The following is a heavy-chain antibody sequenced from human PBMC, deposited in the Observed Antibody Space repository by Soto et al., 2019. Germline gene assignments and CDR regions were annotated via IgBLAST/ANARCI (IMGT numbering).Heavy chain of an antibody. CDR2: IFYSGST. Sequence: SETLSLTSHVSGGSIRTSRSYWAWIRQPPGKGLEWLANIFYSGSTYYNPSLASRVTVSVDTSKNEFSLKLRSVTAADTAVYYCARQPTTGDTDLWFDPWGQGTLVTVSS. CDR3: ARQPTTGDTDLWFDP. CDR1: GGSIRTSRSY. V-gene: IGHV4-39*01. J-gene: IGHJ5*02. D-gene: IGHD2-21*01.